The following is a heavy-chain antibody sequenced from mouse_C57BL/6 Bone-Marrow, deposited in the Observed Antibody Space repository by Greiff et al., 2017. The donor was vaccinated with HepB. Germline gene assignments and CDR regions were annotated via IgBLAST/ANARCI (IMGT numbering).Heavy chain of an antibody. CDR1: GYTFTNYW. D-gene: IGHD2-1*01. CDR2: IYPGGGYT. V-gene: IGHV1-63*01. CDR3: ARGGGFYGNYGWFDY. J-gene: IGHJ2*01. Sequence: LVESGAELVRPGTSVKMSCKASGYTFTNYWIGWAKQRPGHGLEWIGDIYPGGGYTNYNEKFKGKATLTADKSSSTAYMQFSSLTSEDSAIYYCARGGGFYGNYGWFDYWGQGTTLTVSS.